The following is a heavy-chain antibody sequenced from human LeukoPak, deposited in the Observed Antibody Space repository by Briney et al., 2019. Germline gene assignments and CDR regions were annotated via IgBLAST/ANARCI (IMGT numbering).Heavy chain of an antibody. J-gene: IGHJ1*01. V-gene: IGHV4-59*01. CDR2: IYYSGST. D-gene: IGHD3-22*01. CDR1: GGSISSYY. Sequence: SETLSLTCTVSGGSISSYYWSWIRQPPGKGLEWIGYIYYSGSTNYNPSLKSRVSISVDTSKNQFSLKLSSVTAADTAVYYCVRVDESRGYYCSDEYFQHWGQGTLVTVSS. CDR3: VRVDESRGYYCSDEYFQH.